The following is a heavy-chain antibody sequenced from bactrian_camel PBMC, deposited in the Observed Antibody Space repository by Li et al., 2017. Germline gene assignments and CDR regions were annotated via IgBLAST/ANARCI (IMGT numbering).Heavy chain of an antibody. CDR2: IDSGDGNT. CDR1: GSVNC. D-gene: IGHD2*01. Sequence: VQLVESGGGLVQPGGSLRLSCAGSGSVNCMYWMRQGPGKGLEWVSAIDSGDGNTYYADSVKGRFTISRDNAKNTVYLQLNTLKTEDMAMYYCVKGGGKWPASFGYWGQGTQVTVS. J-gene: IGHJ6*01. CDR3: VKGGGKWPASFGY. V-gene: IGHV3S1*01.